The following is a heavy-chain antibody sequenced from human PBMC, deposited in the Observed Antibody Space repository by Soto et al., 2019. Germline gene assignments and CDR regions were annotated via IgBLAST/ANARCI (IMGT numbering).Heavy chain of an antibody. J-gene: IGHJ2*01. Sequence: SGQVSCKASAGTFSSYAISCVRQAPGQGLKWMGGIIPICRTANYAKKFQGRVTMTADKPTRTVYMELSRLRSEDTAVYYCARGDTIVRGGSYWYFDLWGRGTLVTVSS. CDR2: IIPICRTA. V-gene: IGHV1-69*06. CDR1: AGTFSSYA. D-gene: IGHD3-10*01. CDR3: ARGDTIVRGGSYWYFDL.